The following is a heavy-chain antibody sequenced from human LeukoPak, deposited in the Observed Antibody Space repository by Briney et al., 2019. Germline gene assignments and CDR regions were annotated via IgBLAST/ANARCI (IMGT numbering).Heavy chain of an antibody. D-gene: IGHD3-22*01. CDR2: ISGSAGST. CDR1: GFTFSSYA. J-gene: IGHJ3*02. V-gene: IGHV3-23*01. CDR3: AKDQYYYDSSGYGSGAFDI. Sequence: GGSLRLSCAASGFTFSSYAMSWVRQAPGNGLGWVSAISGSAGSTYYADSVKGRFTISRDNSKNTLYLQMNSLRAEDTAVYYCAKDQYYYDSSGYGSGAFDIWGQGTMVTVSS.